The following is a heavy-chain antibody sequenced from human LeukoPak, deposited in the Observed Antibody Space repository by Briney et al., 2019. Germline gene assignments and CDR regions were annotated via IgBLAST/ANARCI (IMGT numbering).Heavy chain of an antibody. V-gene: IGHV1-18*01. J-gene: IGHJ4*02. CDR2: ISAYNGNT. D-gene: IGHD3-22*01. CDR3: ARHTMIVVPRSYYFDY. CDR1: GGTFSSYA. Sequence: GASVKVSCKASGGTFSSYAISWVRQAPGQGLEWMGWISAYNGNTNYAQKLQGRVTMTTDTSTSTAYMELRSLRSDDTAVYYCARHTMIVVPRSYYFDYWGQGTLVTVSS.